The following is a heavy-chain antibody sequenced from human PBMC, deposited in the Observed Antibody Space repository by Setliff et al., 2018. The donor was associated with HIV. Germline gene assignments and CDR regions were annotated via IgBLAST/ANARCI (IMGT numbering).Heavy chain of an antibody. Sequence: ASVKVSCKTSGYTFIHYDVNWVRQAPGKGLEWMGWMNPGTGNTGYAEKFQGRVSTTRDTSTNTAYMELRSLRFDDTAVYYCARPGLTSGWYVYYFDSWGQGTLVTVSS. V-gene: IGHV1-8*02. CDR1: GYTFIHYD. J-gene: IGHJ4*02. CDR2: MNPGTGNT. D-gene: IGHD6-19*01. CDR3: ARPGLTSGWYVYYFDS.